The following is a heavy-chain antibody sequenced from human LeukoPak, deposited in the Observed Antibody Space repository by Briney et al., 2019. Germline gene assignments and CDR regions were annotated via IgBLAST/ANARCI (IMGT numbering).Heavy chain of an antibody. V-gene: IGHV3-23*01. J-gene: IGHJ2*01. Sequence: GGSLRLSCAASGFTFSSYAMSWVRQAPGKGLEWVSAISGSGGSTYCADSVKGRFTISRDNSKNTLYLQMNSLRAEDTAVYYCAKDRSIYGEGAYWYFDLWGRGTLVTVSS. CDR3: AKDRSIYGEGAYWYFDL. CDR1: GFTFSSYA. CDR2: ISGSGGST. D-gene: IGHD4-17*01.